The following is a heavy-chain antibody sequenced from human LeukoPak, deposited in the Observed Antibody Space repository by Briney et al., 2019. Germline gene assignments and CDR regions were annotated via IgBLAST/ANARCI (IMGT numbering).Heavy chain of an antibody. CDR3: VKSAGKDGYRDVFDI. V-gene: IGHV3-23*01. J-gene: IGHJ3*02. CDR1: GIIFSNSA. Sequence: GGSLRLSCVPSGIIFSNSALNWVRQAPGKGLEWVSTITRSGDQTHYADSVKGRFTISRDISKNTLYLQMNSLRAEDTAVYHCVKSAGKDGYRDVFDIWGQGTVVTVSS. CDR2: ITRSGDQT. D-gene: IGHD5-24*01.